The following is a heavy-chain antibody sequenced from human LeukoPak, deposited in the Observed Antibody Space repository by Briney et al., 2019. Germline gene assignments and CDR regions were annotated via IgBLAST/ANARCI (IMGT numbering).Heavy chain of an antibody. CDR3: ARVGPDDYSSHFDY. Sequence: SGGSLRLSCAASGFTFSSYSMNWVRQAPGKGLEWVSSISSSSSYIYYADSVKGRFTISRDNAKNSLYLQMNSLRAEDTAVYYCARVGPDDYSSHFDYWGQGTLVTVSS. J-gene: IGHJ4*02. V-gene: IGHV3-21*01. CDR2: ISSSSSYI. D-gene: IGHD4-11*01. CDR1: GFTFSSYS.